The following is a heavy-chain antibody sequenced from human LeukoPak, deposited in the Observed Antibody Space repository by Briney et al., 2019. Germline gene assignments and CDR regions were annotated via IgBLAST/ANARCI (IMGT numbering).Heavy chain of an antibody. CDR1: GGTFSSYA. CDR2: IIPIFGTA. Sequence: SVKVSCKASGGTFSSYAISWVRQAPGQGLEWMGGIIPIFGTANYAQKFQGRVTITADESTSTAYMELSSLTSDDTAVYYCASGLLRTGGIYYMDVWGKGTTVTVS. J-gene: IGHJ6*03. CDR3: ASGLLRTGGIYYMDV. V-gene: IGHV1-69*01. D-gene: IGHD3-16*01.